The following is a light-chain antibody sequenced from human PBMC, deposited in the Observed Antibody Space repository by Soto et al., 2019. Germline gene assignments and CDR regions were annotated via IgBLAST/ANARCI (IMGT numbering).Light chain of an antibody. Sequence: QSVLIQPASVSGSPGQSITISCTGTTSDVGGYNHVSWFQQHPGKVPKLMIYDVNNRPSGVSNRFSGSKSGNTASLTISGLQAEAEADYYCSSYTNTNTLVFGGGTKVTVL. CDR1: TSDVGGYNH. CDR2: DVN. CDR3: SSYTNTNTLV. V-gene: IGLV2-14*01. J-gene: IGLJ2*01.